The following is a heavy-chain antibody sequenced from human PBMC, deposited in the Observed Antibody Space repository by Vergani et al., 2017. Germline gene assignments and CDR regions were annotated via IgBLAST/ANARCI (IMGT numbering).Heavy chain of an antibody. V-gene: IGHV1-69*01. CDR2: IIPIFGTA. CDR3: ARDRRMYYGFWSCYYLFDY. J-gene: IGHJ4*02. Sequence: QVQLVQSGAEVKKPGSSVKVSCKASGGTFSSYAISWVRQAPGQGLEWMGGIIPIFGTANYAQKFQGRVTVTADESTSTAYMELSSLRSEDTAVYYCARDRRMYYGFWSCYYLFDYWGQGTLVTVSS. D-gene: IGHD3-3*01. CDR1: GGTFSSYA.